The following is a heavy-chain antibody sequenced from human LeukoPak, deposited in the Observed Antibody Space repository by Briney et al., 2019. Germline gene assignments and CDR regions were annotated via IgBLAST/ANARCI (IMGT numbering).Heavy chain of an antibody. J-gene: IGHJ4*02. V-gene: IGHV4-31*03. Sequence: SQTLSLTCTVSGDSISTGGYYWSWVRQHPGRGLEWIGNIYFSGSTNYNPSLKRRVAISVDTSKNQFFLNLTSVTAADTAVYYCARVQTYFFDSRGLFYFDYWGQGTLVTVSS. D-gene: IGHD3-22*01. CDR1: GDSISTGGYY. CDR3: ARVQTYFFDSRGLFYFDY. CDR2: IYFSGST.